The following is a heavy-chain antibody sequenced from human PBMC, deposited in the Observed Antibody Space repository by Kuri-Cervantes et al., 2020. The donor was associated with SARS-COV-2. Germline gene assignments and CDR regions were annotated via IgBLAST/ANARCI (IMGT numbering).Heavy chain of an antibody. CDR1: GYTLTELS. V-gene: IGHV1-24*01. D-gene: IGHD4-17*01. CDR3: ARTHAPDDYGDQWDYYYYYMDV. J-gene: IGHJ6*03. Sequence: ASVKVSCKVSGYTLTELSMHWVRQAPGKGLEWMGGFDPEDGETIYAQKFQGRVTMTEDTSTDTAYMGLSSLRSEDTAVYYCARTHAPDDYGDQWDYYYYYMDVWGKGTTVTVSS. CDR2: FDPEDGET.